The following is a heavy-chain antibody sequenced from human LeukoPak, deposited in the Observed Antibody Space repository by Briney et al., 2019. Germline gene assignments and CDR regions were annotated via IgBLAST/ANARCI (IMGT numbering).Heavy chain of an antibody. D-gene: IGHD4-17*01. J-gene: IGHJ3*02. CDR2: ISSSSSYI. CDR3: ARTDYGDYGGDAFDI. CDR1: GFTFSSYS. V-gene: IGHV3-21*01. Sequence: GGSLRLSCAASGFTFSSYSMNWVRQAPGKGLEWVSSISSSSSYIYYADSVKGRFTISRDNAKNSLYLQMNSLRAEDTAVYYCARTDYGDYGGDAFDIWGQGTMVTVSS.